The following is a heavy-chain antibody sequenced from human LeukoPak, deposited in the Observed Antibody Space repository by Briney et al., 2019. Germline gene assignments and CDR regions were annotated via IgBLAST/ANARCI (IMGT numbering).Heavy chain of an antibody. D-gene: IGHD6-19*01. V-gene: IGHV4-34*01. CDR1: DGSFSGYY. CDR3: ARVASSHWYFSRAKYYFDY. CDR2: INHSGST. Sequence: PSETLSLTCAVYDGSFSGYYWSWIRQPPGKGLEWIGEINHSGSTNYNPSLKSRVTISLDTSKSQFSLKVRYVTAADTAVYYCARVASSHWYFSRAKYYFDYWGQGTLVTVSS. J-gene: IGHJ4*02.